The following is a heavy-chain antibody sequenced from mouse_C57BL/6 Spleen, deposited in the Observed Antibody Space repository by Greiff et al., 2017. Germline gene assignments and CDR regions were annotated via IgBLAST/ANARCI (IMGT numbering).Heavy chain of an antibody. V-gene: IGHV6-3*01. CDR2: IRLKSDNYAT. D-gene: IGHD3-1*01. CDR3: TGTGSARY. CDR1: GFTFSNYW. Sequence: EVKLMESGGGLVQPGGSMKLSCVASGFTFSNYWMNWVRQSPEKGLEWVAQIRLKSDNYATHYAESVKGRFTISRDDSKSSVYLQMNNLRAEDTGIYYCTGTGSARYWGQGTTLTVSS. J-gene: IGHJ2*01.